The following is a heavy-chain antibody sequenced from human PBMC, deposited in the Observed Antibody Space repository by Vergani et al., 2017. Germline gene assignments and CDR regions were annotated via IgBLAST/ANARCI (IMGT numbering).Heavy chain of an antibody. J-gene: IGHJ6*03. CDR2: IDRTGRT. D-gene: IGHD6-13*01. Sequence: QVQLQESGPRLVKPSETLSLICSVSGYSISSGYFWGWIRQSPGKGLEWLGTIDRTGRTHLSPSLKSRVTISVDTSKNQFSLKLSSVTAADTAVYYCARVVPAATSIAAAGTGGMDVWGKGTTVTVSS. CDR3: ARVVPAATSIAAAGTGGMDV. CDR1: GYSISSGYF. V-gene: IGHV4-38-2*02.